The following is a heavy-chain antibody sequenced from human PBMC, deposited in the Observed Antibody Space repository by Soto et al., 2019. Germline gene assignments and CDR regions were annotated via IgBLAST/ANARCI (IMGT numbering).Heavy chain of an antibody. CDR3: ARDSLDYYGSGSPGMDV. CDR2: INHSGST. J-gene: IGHJ6*02. D-gene: IGHD3-10*01. V-gene: IGHV4-34*01. CDR1: GGSFRGYY. Sequence: SETLSLTCAVYGGSFRGYYWSWIRQPPGKGLEWIGEINHSGSTNYNPSLKSRVTISVDTSKNQFSLKLSSVTAADTAVYYCARDSLDYYGSGSPGMDVWGQGTTVTVSS.